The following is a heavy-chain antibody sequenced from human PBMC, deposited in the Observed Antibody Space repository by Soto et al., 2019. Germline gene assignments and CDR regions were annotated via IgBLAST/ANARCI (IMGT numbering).Heavy chain of an antibody. J-gene: IGHJ4*02. CDR2: IYWDDDK. V-gene: IGHV2-5*02. D-gene: IGHD2-15*01. CDR3: AHSLFGGYVY. CDR1: GSSLTNSGVG. Sequence: QITLKESGPTLVKPTQTLTLTCTLSGSSLTNSGVGVGWVRQPPGKALEWLALIYWDDDKYYSSSLKSRLTITRDTSKNQVVLSMTNVDPVDTATYYCAHSLFGGYVYWGQGTLVAISS.